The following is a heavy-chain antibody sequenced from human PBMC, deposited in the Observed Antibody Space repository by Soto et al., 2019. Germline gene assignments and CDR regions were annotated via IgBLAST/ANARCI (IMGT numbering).Heavy chain of an antibody. V-gene: IGHV4-34*01. J-gene: IGHJ4*02. CDR3: ARVVGSSGDYFDY. Sequence: SETLSLTCAVYGGSFSGYYWSWIRQPPGKGLEWIGEINHSGSTNYNPSLKSRVTISVDTSKNQFSLKLSSVTAADTAVYYCARVVGSSGDYFDYWGQGTLVTVSS. D-gene: IGHD3-10*01. CDR1: GGSFSGYY. CDR2: INHSGST.